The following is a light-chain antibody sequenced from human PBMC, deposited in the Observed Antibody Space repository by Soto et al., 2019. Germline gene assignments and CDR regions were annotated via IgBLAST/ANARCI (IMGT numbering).Light chain of an antibody. CDR3: QQYYHWPRT. V-gene: IGKV1-39*01. CDR1: QTIGIS. Sequence: DIQMTQSPSSLSASIGEIVTITCLRSQTIGISLNWYQHKPGKPPKLLIYAASSLQSGVPSRFSGSGSGTDFNLTITSLQSEDFAVYYCQQYYHWPRTFGQGTKVDI. J-gene: IGKJ1*01. CDR2: AAS.